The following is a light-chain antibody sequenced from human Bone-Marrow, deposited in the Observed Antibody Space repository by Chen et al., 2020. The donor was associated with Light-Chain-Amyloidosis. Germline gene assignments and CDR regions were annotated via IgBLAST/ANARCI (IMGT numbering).Light chain of an antibody. CDR1: NIGSTS. CDR3: QVWDRSSDRPV. J-gene: IGLJ3*02. CDR2: DDR. V-gene: IGLV3-21*02. Sequence: SYVLTQPSSVSVAPGQTATIARGGNNIGSTSVHWYQQTPGQAPLLVAYDDRDRPSGIPERLSGSNSGNTATLTISRVEAGDEAVYYCQVWDRSSDRPVFGGGTKLTVL.